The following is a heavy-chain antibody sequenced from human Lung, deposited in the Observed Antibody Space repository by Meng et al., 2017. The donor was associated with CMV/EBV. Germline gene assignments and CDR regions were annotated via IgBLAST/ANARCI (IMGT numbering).Heavy chain of an antibody. CDR1: GDSIISATW. V-gene: IGHV4-4*02. CDR3: ARHMALAGSRGFDS. D-gene: IGHD2-21*01. J-gene: IGHJ4*02. Sequence: SXTLSLXCVVSGDSIISATWWSWVRQPPGKGLEWIGEMSHSGSSNYDPSLKSRVSISIDKSKNHFSLNLISVTAADTAVYYCARHMALAGSRGFDSWGQGTLVTVSS. CDR2: MSHSGSS.